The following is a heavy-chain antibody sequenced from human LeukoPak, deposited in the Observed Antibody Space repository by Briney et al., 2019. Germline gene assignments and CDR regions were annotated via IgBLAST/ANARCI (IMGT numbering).Heavy chain of an antibody. CDR2: INPNSGGT. V-gene: IGHV1-2*02. Sequence: ASVKVSCKASGYTFTRFYMNWVRQAPGQGLEWMGWINPNSGGTNYAQKFQGRVTMTRDTSISTAYMELSRLRSDDTAVYYCARDLYDFWSGYYPNPFDYWGQGTLVTVSS. D-gene: IGHD3-3*01. CDR3: ARDLYDFWSGYYPNPFDY. CDR1: GYTFTRFY. J-gene: IGHJ4*02.